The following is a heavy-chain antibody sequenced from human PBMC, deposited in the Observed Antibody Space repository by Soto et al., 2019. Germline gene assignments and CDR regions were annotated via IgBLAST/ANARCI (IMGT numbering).Heavy chain of an antibody. CDR2: ISSGGGAI. Sequence: PGGSLRLSCAASGFTFTDYSMSWIRQAPGKGLEWISKISSGGGAIYYADSVKGRFTISRDNAKNSLSLEMNSLRAEDTAVYYCARDWCGGDCYSGFWGQGTLVTVSS. D-gene: IGHD2-21*02. CDR1: GFTFTDYS. CDR3: ARDWCGGDCYSGF. J-gene: IGHJ4*02. V-gene: IGHV3-11*01.